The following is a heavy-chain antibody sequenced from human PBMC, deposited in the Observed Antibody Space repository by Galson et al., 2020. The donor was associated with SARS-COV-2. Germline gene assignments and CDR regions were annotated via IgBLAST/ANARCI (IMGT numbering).Heavy chain of an antibody. CDR1: GYPFIDYY. D-gene: IGHD6-13*01. CDR2: INPNSGGT. V-gene: IGHV1-2*02. J-gene: IGHJ3*02. CDR3: ATLYSSSWYRDAFDI. Sequence: ASVKVSCMTSGYPFIDYYIHWVRRAPGQGLEWMGWINPNSGGTNYAQKFQGRVTMTRDTSISTAYMELSRLRSDDTAVYYCATLYSSSWYRDAFDIWGQGTMVTVSS.